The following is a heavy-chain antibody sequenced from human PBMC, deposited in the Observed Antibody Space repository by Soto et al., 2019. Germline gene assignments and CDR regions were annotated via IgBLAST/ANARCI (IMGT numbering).Heavy chain of an antibody. V-gene: IGHV3-30*18. CDR1: GFTFSSYG. CDR2: ISYDGSNK. Sequence: QVQLVESGGGVVQPGRSLRLSCAASGFTFSSYGMHWVRQAPGKGLEWVAVISYDGSNKYYADSVKGRFTISRDNSKNTLYLQMNSLRAEDTAVHYCAKGRYCSGWYENIVDYWGQGTLVTVSS. J-gene: IGHJ4*02. D-gene: IGHD6-19*01. CDR3: AKGRYCSGWYENIVDY.